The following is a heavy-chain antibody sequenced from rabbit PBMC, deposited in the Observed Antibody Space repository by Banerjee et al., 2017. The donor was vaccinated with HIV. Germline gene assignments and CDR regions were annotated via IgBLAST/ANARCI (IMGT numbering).Heavy chain of an antibody. V-gene: IGHV1S43*01. CDR3: ARDDVSTGGYIYNL. CDR1: GFSFSSGYD. CDR2: IYTSSGST. Sequence: QQQLVGSGGGLVKPGASLTLTCKASGFSFSSGYDMCWVRQAPGKGLEWIACIYTSSGSTDYASWVNGRFTISLDNAQNTVPLQMTNLTAADTATYFCARDDVSTGGYIYNLWGPGTLVTVS. D-gene: IGHD1-1*01. J-gene: IGHJ4*01.